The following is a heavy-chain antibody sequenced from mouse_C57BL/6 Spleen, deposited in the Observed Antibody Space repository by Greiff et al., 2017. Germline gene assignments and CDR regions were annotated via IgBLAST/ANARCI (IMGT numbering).Heavy chain of an antibody. D-gene: IGHD1-1*01. CDR3: AREGNYYGSSRWYFDV. V-gene: IGHV3-6*01. J-gene: IGHJ1*03. CDR1: GYSITSGYY. CDR2: ISYDGSN. Sequence: EVQRVESGPGLVKPSQSLSLTCSVTGYSITSGYYWNWIRQFPGNKLEWMGYISYDGSNNYNPSPKNRISITRDTSKNQFFLKLNSVTTEDTATYYCAREGNYYGSSRWYFDVWGTGTTVTVSS.